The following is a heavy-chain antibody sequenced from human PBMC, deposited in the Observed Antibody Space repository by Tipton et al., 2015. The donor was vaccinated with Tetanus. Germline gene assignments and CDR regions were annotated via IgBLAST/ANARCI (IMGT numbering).Heavy chain of an antibody. CDR2: ISNRGNS. J-gene: IGHJ5*02. CDR3: AAESARGNNWFAP. Sequence: TLSLTCTVSGGSINTGDFLWTWIRQHPRTGLEWIGYISNRGNSYSNPSLKGRVSLSVDKSASHFSLRLTSVTSADSAVYYCAAESARGNNWFAPWGQGVLVNVSS. CDR1: GGSINTGDFL. V-gene: IGHV4-31*03.